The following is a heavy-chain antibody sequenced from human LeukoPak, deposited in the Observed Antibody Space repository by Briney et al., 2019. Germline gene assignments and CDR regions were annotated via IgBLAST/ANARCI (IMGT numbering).Heavy chain of an antibody. J-gene: IGHJ4*02. V-gene: IGHV3-23*01. CDR1: GFTFSSYA. CDR3: AKDVHVRGQLWSRFTPYFDY. Sequence: GGSLRLSCAASGFTFSSYATSGLRRAPGKGLEWVSAMSGCGGSTYYADSVKGRFTISRDNSKNTLYLQMNSLRAEDTAVYYCAKDVHVRGQLWSRFTPYFDYWGQGTLVTVSS. D-gene: IGHD5-18*01. CDR2: MSGCGGST.